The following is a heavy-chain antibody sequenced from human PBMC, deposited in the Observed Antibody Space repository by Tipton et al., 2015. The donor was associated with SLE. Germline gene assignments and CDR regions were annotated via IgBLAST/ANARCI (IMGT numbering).Heavy chain of an antibody. V-gene: IGHV4-31*03. Sequence: TLSLTCTVSGGSISSGGYYWSWIRQHPGKGLEWIGHTYYSGSTYYNPSLKSRVTISVDTSKNQFSLKLSSVTAADTAVYYCAREPYYYGSGNDIWGQGTMVTVSS. J-gene: IGHJ3*02. CDR3: AREPYYYGSGNDI. D-gene: IGHD3-10*01. CDR2: TYYSGST. CDR1: GGSISSGGYY.